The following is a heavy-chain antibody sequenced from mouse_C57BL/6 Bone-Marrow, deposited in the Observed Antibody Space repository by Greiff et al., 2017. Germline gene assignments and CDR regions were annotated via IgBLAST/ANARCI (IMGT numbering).Heavy chain of an antibody. V-gene: IGHV3-6*01. J-gene: IGHJ1*03. Sequence: EVKLVESGPGLVKPSQSLSLTCSVTGYSITSGYYWNWIRQFPGNKLEWMGYISYDGSNNYNPSLKNRISITRDTSKNQFFLKLNSVTTEDTATYYCASSYFDVWGTGTTVTVSS. CDR2: ISYDGSN. CDR3: ASSYFDV. CDR1: GYSITSGYY.